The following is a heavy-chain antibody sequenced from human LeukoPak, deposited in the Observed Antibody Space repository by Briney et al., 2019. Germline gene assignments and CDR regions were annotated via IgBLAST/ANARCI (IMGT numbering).Heavy chain of an antibody. V-gene: IGHV1-69*13. J-gene: IGHJ6*03. Sequence: SVKVSCKASGGTFSSYAISWVRQAPGQGLEWMGGIIPTFGTANYAQKFQGRVTITADESTSTAYMELSSLRSEDTAVYYCARAEYGAALPYYYYMDVWGKGTTVTVSS. CDR1: GGTFSSYA. CDR3: ARAEYGAALPYYYYMDV. D-gene: IGHD2-2*01. CDR2: IIPTFGTA.